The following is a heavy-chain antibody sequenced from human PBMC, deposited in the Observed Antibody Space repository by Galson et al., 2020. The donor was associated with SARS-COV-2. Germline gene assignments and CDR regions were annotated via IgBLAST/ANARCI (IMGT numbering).Heavy chain of an antibody. CDR3: ARDALYSSSDNNWFDP. J-gene: IGHJ5*01. D-gene: IGHD6-6*01. CDR1: GYTFTSYY. Sequence: SCKASGYTFTSYYMHWVRQAPGQGLEWMGIINPSGGSTSYAQKFQGRVTMTRDTSTSTVYMELSSLRSEDTAVYYCARDALYSSSDNNWFDPWGQGTLVTVSS. CDR2: INPSGGST. V-gene: IGHV1-46*01.